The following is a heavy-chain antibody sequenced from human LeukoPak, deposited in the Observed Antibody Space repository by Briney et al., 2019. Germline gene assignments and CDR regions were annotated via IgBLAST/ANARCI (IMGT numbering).Heavy chain of an antibody. CDR2: INHSGST. V-gene: IGHV4-34*01. D-gene: IGHD5-18*01. CDR1: GGSFSGYY. CDR3: ARQSIQLWPDYFDC. Sequence: RPSETLSLTCAVYGGSFSGYYWSWIRQPPGKGLEWIGEINHSGSTNYNPSLKSRVTISVDTSKNQFSLKLSSVTAADTAVYYCARQSIQLWPDYFDCWGQGTLVTVSS. J-gene: IGHJ4*02.